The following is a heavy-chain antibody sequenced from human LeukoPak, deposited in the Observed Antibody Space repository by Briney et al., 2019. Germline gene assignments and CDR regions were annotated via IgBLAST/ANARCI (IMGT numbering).Heavy chain of an antibody. J-gene: IGHJ4*02. D-gene: IGHD1-26*01. CDR3: ARVISGNRMP. CDR2: MNPNSGNT. CDR1: GYTFTSYD. Sequence: ASVKVSCKASGYTFTSYDINWVRQATGQGPEWMGWMNPNSGNTGCAQKFQGRATMTRDTSTNTAYMELSSLRSEDTAVYYCARVISGNRMPWGQGTLVTVSS. V-gene: IGHV1-8*01.